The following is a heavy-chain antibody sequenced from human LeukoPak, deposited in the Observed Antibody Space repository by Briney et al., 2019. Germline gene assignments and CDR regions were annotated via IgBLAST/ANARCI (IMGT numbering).Heavy chain of an antibody. V-gene: IGHV3-23*01. CDR1: GFTFSTYA. J-gene: IGHJ4*02. D-gene: IGHD2-2*01. CDR2: ISGGGGST. CDR3: AKDPSIVVVPAAKFDY. Sequence: GGSLRLSCAASGFTFSTYAMSWVRQAPGKGLEWVSHISGGGGSTYYADSVKGRFTISRDNSKSTLYPQMNSLRAEDTAVYYCAKDPSIVVVPAAKFDYWGQGTLVTVSS.